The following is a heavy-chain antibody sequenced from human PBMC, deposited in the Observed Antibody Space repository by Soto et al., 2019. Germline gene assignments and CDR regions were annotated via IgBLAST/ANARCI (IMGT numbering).Heavy chain of an antibody. J-gene: IGHJ4*02. CDR1: GFTFSSYG. Sequence: PGGSLRLSCAASGFTFSSYGMHWVRQAPGKGLEWVAVIWYDGSNKYYADSVKGRFTISRDNSKNTLYLQMNSLRAEDTAVYYCARDPSSFGDSPFDYWGQGTLVTVSS. CDR3: ARDPSSFGDSPFDY. D-gene: IGHD3-16*01. CDR2: IWYDGSNK. V-gene: IGHV3-33*01.